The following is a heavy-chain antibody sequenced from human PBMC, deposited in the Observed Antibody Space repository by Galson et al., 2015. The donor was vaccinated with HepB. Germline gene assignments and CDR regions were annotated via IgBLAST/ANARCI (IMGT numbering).Heavy chain of an antibody. CDR2: IIPIFGTA. J-gene: IGHJ4*02. D-gene: IGHD1-26*01. Sequence: SVKVSCKASGGTFSSYAISWVRQAPGQGLEWMGGIIPIFGTANYAQKFQGRVTITADESTSTAYMELSSLRSEDTAVYYCARAEPRRIVGASLVDPDFDYWGQGTLVTVSS. V-gene: IGHV1-69*13. CDR1: GGTFSSYA. CDR3: ARAEPRRIVGASLVDPDFDY.